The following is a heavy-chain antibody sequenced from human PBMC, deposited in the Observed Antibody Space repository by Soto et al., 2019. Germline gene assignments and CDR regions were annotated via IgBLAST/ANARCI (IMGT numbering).Heavy chain of an antibody. D-gene: IGHD2-8*02. V-gene: IGHV4-34*01. CDR1: GGSLSDYS. CDR2: VDTSGIT. CDR3: ARDKITGLFDY. J-gene: IGHJ4*02. Sequence: SETLSLTCAVYGGSLSDYSWTWIRQAPRRGLEWIGEVDTSGITNYNPSLESRVTISVDTSKNQFSLKLTSVTAADTAVYYCARDKITGLFDYWGQGTLVTVSS.